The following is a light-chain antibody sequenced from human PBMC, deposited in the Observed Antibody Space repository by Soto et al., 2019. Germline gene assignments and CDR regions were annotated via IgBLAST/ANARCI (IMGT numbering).Light chain of an antibody. Sequence: QSVLTQPRSVSGSPGQSVTISCSVTSSDLGGYNYVSWYQHHPGKAPKLMIYDVTLRPSGVPDRFSGSKSGNTASLTISGLQAEDEADYYCCSYAGSFTWVFGGGTKVTVL. J-gene: IGLJ3*02. V-gene: IGLV2-11*01. CDR3: CSYAGSFTWV. CDR2: DVT. CDR1: SSDLGGYNY.